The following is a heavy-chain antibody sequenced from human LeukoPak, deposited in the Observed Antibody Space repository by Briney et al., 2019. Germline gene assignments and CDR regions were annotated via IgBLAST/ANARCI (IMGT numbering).Heavy chain of an antibody. CDR1: GFSFSDYY. CDR3: ARGVGPTTAQSTFDY. Sequence: GGSLRLSCAASGFSFSDYYMSWIRQAPGKGLELVSYMSKTGSITYYADSVKGRFTISRDNAKNSLYLQMHTLRAEDTAVYYCARGVGPTTAQSTFDYWGQGALVTVSS. J-gene: IGHJ4*02. CDR2: MSKTGSIT. V-gene: IGHV3-11*01. D-gene: IGHD1-26*01.